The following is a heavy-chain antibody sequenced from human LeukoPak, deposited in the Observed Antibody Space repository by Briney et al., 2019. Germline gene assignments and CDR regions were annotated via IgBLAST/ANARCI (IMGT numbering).Heavy chain of an antibody. V-gene: IGHV5-51*01. CDR2: IYPGDSDT. Sequence: GEPLKISCEGSGYSFTTYWIGWVRQMPGKGLEWMGVIYPGDSDTRYSPSFQGQVTISADKSINTAYLQWSSLKASDTAMYYCARRFNNYDFWTRWGQGTLVTV. CDR3: ARRFNNYDFWTR. D-gene: IGHD3-3*01. CDR1: GYSFTTYW. J-gene: IGHJ4*02.